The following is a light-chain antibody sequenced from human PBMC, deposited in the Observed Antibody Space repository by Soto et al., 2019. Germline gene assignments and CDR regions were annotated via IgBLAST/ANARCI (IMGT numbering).Light chain of an antibody. V-gene: IGKV3-20*01. Sequence: IVLTQSPGTLSLSPGERATLSCRASQTVGRSYLAWYQQKPGQAPRLLIFGTSTRATGIPDRFSGRGFGTDFTLTISRLEPEDFAVYYCQHSGDFRWTFGQGTKVDIK. J-gene: IGKJ1*01. CDR2: GTS. CDR1: QTVGRSY. CDR3: QHSGDFRWT.